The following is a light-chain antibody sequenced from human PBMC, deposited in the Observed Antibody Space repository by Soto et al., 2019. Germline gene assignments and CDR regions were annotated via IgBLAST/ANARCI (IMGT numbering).Light chain of an antibody. CDR2: GAS. CDR1: QSSSSE. J-gene: IGKJ2*01. CDR3: QQGQNWPLT. Sequence: EIVRTQSPATLSGSPGEKASLSCRASQSSSSELAWYQQKTGQPPRRRIYGASTRATGVPARFTGSGSGSDFTLTIRGLQSEDFAVYYCQQGQNWPLTFGQGTRLEI. V-gene: IGKV3-15*01.